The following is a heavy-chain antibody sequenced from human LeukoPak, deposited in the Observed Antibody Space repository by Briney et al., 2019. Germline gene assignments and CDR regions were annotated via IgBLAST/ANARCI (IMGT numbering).Heavy chain of an antibody. CDR2: INHSGST. CDR1: GGSFSGYY. CDR3: ARGTVNYYDSSGYYFDY. Sequence: SETLSLTCAVYGGSFSGYYWSWIRQPPGKGLEWIGEINHSGSTNYNPSLKSRVTISVDTSKNQFSLKLSSVTAADTAVYYCARGTVNYYDSSGYYFDYWGQGTLVTVSS. J-gene: IGHJ4*02. V-gene: IGHV4-34*01. D-gene: IGHD3-22*01.